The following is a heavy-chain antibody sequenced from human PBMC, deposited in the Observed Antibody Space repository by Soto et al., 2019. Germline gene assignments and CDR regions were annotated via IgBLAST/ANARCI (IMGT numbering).Heavy chain of an antibody. CDR1: GGSISSSSYY. D-gene: IGHD5-18*01. CDR3: ARHTRGYRTYGMDV. V-gene: IGHV4-39*01. Sequence: QLQLQESGPGLVKPSETLSLTCTVSGGSISSSSYYWGWIRQPPGKGLEWIGSIYYSGSTYYNPSLKSRVTISVDTSQNHFSLKLSSVTAADTAVYYCARHTRGYRTYGMDVWGQGTTVTVSS. J-gene: IGHJ6*02. CDR2: IYYSGST.